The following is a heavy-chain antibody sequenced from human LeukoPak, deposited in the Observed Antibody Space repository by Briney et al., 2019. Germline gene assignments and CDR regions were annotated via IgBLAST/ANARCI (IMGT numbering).Heavy chain of an antibody. Sequence: PGGSLRLSCAASGFTVSSNYMSWVRQAPGKGLEWVSVIYSGGSTYYADSVKGRFTISRDNSKSTLYLQMNSLRADDTAIYYCAKDYGNGWYYFDYWGQGTLVTVSS. V-gene: IGHV3-53*01. CDR2: IYSGGST. J-gene: IGHJ4*02. CDR1: GFTVSSNY. D-gene: IGHD6-19*01. CDR3: AKDYGNGWYYFDY.